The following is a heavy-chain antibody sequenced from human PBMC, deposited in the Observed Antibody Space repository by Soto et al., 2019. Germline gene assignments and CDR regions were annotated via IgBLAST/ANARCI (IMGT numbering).Heavy chain of an antibody. CDR1: GFTFSSYA. CDR2: ISGSGGST. D-gene: IGHD6-19*01. V-gene: IGHV3-23*01. CDR3: AKSPTSSGWYFGPYY. Sequence: GGSLRLSCAAPGFTFSSYAMSWVRQAPGKGLEWVSAISGSGGSTYYADSVKGRFTISRDNSKNTLYLQMNSLRAEDTAVYYCAKSPTSSGWYFGPYYWGQGTLVTVSS. J-gene: IGHJ4*02.